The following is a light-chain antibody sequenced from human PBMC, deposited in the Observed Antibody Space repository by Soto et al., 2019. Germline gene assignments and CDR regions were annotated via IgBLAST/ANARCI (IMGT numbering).Light chain of an antibody. J-gene: IGKJ1*01. CDR1: QSVSSN. CDR2: GAS. CDR3: QHYNNWPQG. Sequence: EIVMTQSPATLSVSPGERATLSCRASQSVSSNLAWYQQKPGQAPRLLIYGASTRSTGIPARCSGSRSGTEFPLTISLLQSEDFAVYYCQHYNNWPQGFGQGTKVEIK. V-gene: IGKV3-15*01.